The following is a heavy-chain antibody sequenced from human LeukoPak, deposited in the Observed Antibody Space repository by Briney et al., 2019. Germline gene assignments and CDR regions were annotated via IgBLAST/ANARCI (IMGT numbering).Heavy chain of an antibody. CDR1: GFTFSSYA. D-gene: IGHD4-23*01. V-gene: IGHV3-30-3*02. CDR2: ISYDGSNK. Sequence: GGSLRLSCAASGFTFSSYAMHWVRQAPGKGLEWVAVISYDGSNKYYADSVKGRFTISRDNSKNTLYLQMNSLRAEDTAVYYCAKRSRSTVVTGAIGYYYYMDVWGKGTTVTVSS. CDR3: AKRSRSTVVTGAIGYYYYMDV. J-gene: IGHJ6*03.